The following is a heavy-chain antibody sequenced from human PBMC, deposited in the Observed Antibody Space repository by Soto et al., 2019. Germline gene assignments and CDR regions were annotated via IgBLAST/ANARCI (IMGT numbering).Heavy chain of an antibody. V-gene: IGHV4-31*03. CDR2: IYYSGST. CDR3: ARDSYPYYYDSSGYYYVGAAFDI. D-gene: IGHD3-22*01. CDR1: GCSISSGGYY. Sequence: SETLSLTCPVSGCSISSGGYYWSWIRQHPGNGLEWIGYIYYSGSTYYNPSLKSRVTISVDTSKNQFSLKLSSVTAADTAVYYCARDSYPYYYDSSGYYYVGAAFDIWGQGTMVTVSS. J-gene: IGHJ3*02.